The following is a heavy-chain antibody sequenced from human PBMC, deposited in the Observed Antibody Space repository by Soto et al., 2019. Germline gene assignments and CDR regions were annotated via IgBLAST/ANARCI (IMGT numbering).Heavy chain of an antibody. CDR1: GFSLSTSGVG. CDR2: SHWDDDK. CDR3: IQSRCGGDCLQSYAAHYYYGMDV. V-gene: IGHV2-5*02. D-gene: IGHD2-21*02. Sequence: QITLKESGPTLVKPTQTLTLTCTFSGFSLSTSGVGVGWIRQPPGKALEWLALSHWDDDKRYSPSLRSRHTISKDTSKTQVVLTMTNMDPVDTATYHCIQSRCGGDCLQSYAAHYYYGMDVWGQGTTVTVSS. J-gene: IGHJ6*02.